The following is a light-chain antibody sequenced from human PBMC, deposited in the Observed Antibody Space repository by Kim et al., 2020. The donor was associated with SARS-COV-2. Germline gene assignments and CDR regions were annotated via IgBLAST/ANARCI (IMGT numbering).Light chain of an antibody. CDR3: QSYDSSLSGSGV. J-gene: IGLJ1*01. CDR1: SSNIGAGYD. Sequence: VTICCTGSSSNIGAGYDVHWYQQLPGTAPKLLIYGNSNRPSWVPYRFSGSKSGTSASLAITGLQAEDEADYYCQSYDSSLSGSGVFGTGTKVTVL. CDR2: GNS. V-gene: IGLV1-40*01.